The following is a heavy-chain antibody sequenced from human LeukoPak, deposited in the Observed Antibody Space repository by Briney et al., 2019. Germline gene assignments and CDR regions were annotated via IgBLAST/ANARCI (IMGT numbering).Heavy chain of an antibody. V-gene: IGHV3-33*01. Sequence: GGSLRLSCAASGFAFNTYAMHWVRQAPGHGLEWVALIWHDGSHKFYSTSVRGQFTISRDNSKNTVSLQMNNLRPEDTAVYYCAREIFGSGSCPDFWGRGTLVTVSS. D-gene: IGHD3-10*01. CDR3: AREIFGSGSCPDF. CDR1: GFAFNTYA. J-gene: IGHJ4*02. CDR2: IWHDGSHK.